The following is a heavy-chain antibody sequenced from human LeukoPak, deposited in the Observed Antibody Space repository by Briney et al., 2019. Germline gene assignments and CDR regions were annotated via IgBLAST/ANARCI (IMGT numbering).Heavy chain of an antibody. CDR2: IYYSGST. CDR1: GGSISSSSYY. J-gene: IGHJ3*02. CDR3: ARYLAMSNAFDI. Sequence: SETLSLTCTVSGGSISSSSYYRGWIRQPPGKGLEWIGSIYYSGSTYYNTSLKSRVTISVDTSKNQFSLKLSSVTAADTAVYYCARYLAMSNAFDIWGQGTMVTVSS. V-gene: IGHV4-39*07. D-gene: IGHD2-2*01.